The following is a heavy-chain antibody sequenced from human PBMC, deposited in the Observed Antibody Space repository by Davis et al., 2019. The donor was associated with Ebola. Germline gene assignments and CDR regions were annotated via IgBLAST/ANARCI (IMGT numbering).Heavy chain of an antibody. J-gene: IGHJ3*02. CDR3: AAGGLGGGFDI. CDR2: ISAYNGNT. D-gene: IGHD2-15*01. CDR1: GYTFTSYG. V-gene: IGHV1-18*04. Sequence: AASVKVSCKASGYTFTSYGISWVRQAPGQGLEWMGWISAYNGNTNYAQKLQGRVTMTTDTSTSTAYMELSSLRSEDTAIYYCAAGGLGGGFDIWGQGTMLTVSS.